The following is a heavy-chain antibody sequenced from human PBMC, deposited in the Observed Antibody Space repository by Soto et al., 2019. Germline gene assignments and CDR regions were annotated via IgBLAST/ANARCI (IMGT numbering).Heavy chain of an antibody. CDR2: IYHSGST. Sequence: SETLSLTCAVSGGSISSGGYSWSWIRQPPGKGLEWIGYIYHSGSTYYNPSLKSRVTISVDRSKNQFSLKLSSVTAADTAVYYCARVASPSYYYDSSGPNMDVWGQGTTVTVS. CDR1: GGSISSGGYS. J-gene: IGHJ6*02. D-gene: IGHD3-22*01. V-gene: IGHV4-30-2*01. CDR3: ARVASPSYYYDSSGPNMDV.